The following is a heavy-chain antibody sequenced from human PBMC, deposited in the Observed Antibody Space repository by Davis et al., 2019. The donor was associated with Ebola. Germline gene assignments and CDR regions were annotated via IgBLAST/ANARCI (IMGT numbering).Heavy chain of an antibody. CDR3: ARERKIPIVATTYDAFDI. V-gene: IGHV4-61*09. Sequence: SETLSLTCTVSGGSISSGSYYWSWIRQPAGKGLEWIGHIYTSGSTNYNPSLKSRVTISVDTSKNQFSLKLSSVTAADTAVYYCARERKIPIVATTYDAFDIWGQGTMVTVSS. CDR2: IYTSGST. D-gene: IGHD5-12*01. J-gene: IGHJ3*02. CDR1: GGSISSGSYY.